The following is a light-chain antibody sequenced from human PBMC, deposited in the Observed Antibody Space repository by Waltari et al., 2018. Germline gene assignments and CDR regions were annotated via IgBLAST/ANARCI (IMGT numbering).Light chain of an antibody. CDR2: GAS. CDR1: QTISSN. V-gene: IGKV3-15*01. CDR3: QQYNNWAPGT. Sequence: ETVMTQSPATLSVSPGERATLSCRTSQTISSNLAWYQQKPGQAPRLLIYGASIRATAIPRRCSGSGVGTEFTLTMSRLQSEDCAVYYCQQYNNWAPGTFGQGTKVEIK. J-gene: IGKJ1*01.